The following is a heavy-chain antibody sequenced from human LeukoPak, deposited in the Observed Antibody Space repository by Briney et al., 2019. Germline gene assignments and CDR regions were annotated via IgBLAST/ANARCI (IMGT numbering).Heavy chain of an antibody. CDR2: IIPIFGTA. Sequence: SVKVSCKASGGTFSSYAISWVRQAPGQGLEWMGGIIPIFGTANYAQKFQGRVTITTDESTSTAYMELSSLRSEDTAVYYCAREAVNKYQLLYSDYWGQGTLVTVSS. CDR1: GGTFSSYA. J-gene: IGHJ4*02. D-gene: IGHD2-2*01. CDR3: AREAVNKYQLLYSDY. V-gene: IGHV1-69*05.